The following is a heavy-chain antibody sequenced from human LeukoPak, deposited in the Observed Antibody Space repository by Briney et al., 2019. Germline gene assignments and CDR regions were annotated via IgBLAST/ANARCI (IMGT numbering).Heavy chain of an antibody. CDR3: ARKNGLDY. CDR2: ISSSSRTI. CDR1: GFIFSSYS. V-gene: IGHV3-48*01. J-gene: IGHJ4*02. Sequence: PGGSLRLSCATSGFIFSSYSMNWVRQAPGKGLEWVSYISSSSRTIYYADSAKGRFTISRDNAKNSLYLQMNSLRAEDTAVYYCARKNGLDYWGQGTLVTVSS.